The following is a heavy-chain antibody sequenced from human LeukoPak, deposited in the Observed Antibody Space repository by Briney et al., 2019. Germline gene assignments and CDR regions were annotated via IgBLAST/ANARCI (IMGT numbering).Heavy chain of an antibody. CDR3: AREATGTTAAFDM. V-gene: IGHV3-7*01. CDR2: INQDGTKK. J-gene: IGHJ3*02. Sequence: GGSLRLSCAASEFTFSSYWMSWVRQAPGKGLEWVANINQDGTKKYYVDSVKGRFTISRDNAKNSLYLQVNSLRAEDTAVFYCAREATGTTAAFDMWGQGTMVTVSS. CDR1: EFTFSSYW. D-gene: IGHD2/OR15-2a*01.